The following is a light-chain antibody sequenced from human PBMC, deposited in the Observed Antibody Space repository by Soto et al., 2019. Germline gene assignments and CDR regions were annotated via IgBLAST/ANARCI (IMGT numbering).Light chain of an antibody. J-gene: IGLJ1*01. Sequence: QCVLTQPPSGSGAPVQRVTISCTGSSSNIGAGYDVHWYQQLPGTAPRLLIYGNSNRPSGVPDRFSGSKSGTSASLAITGLQAEDEADYSCQSYDSSLSGWVFGTGTKVTV. V-gene: IGLV1-40*01. CDR3: QSYDSSLSGWV. CDR2: GNS. CDR1: SSNIGAGYD.